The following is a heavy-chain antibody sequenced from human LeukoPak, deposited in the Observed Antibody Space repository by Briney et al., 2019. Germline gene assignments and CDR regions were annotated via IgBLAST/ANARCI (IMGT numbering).Heavy chain of an antibody. CDR2: IYYSGST. Sequence: PSETLSLTCTVSDGSISSGGYYLSWIRQHPGKGLEWIGYIYYSGSTYYNPSLKSRVTISVDTSKNQFSLKLSSVTAADTAVYYCARGIVGATPILWGQGTLVTVSS. D-gene: IGHD1-26*01. CDR1: DGSISSGGYY. V-gene: IGHV4-31*03. CDR3: ARGIVGATPIL. J-gene: IGHJ4*02.